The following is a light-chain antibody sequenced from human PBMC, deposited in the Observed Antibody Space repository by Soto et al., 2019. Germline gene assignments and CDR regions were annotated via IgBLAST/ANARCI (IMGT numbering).Light chain of an antibody. CDR3: QQRSNWPLMYT. V-gene: IGKV3D-20*02. CDR2: GAS. CDR1: QSVSSSY. Sequence: EIVLTQSPGTLSLSPGDRATLSCRASQSVSSSYLAWYQQKPGQAPRLLIYGASRRATGIPARFSGSGSGTDFTLTISSLEPEDFAVYYCQQRSNWPLMYTFGQGTKLEIK. J-gene: IGKJ2*01.